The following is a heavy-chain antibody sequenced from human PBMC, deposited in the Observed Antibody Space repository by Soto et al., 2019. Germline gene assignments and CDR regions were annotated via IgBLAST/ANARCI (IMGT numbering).Heavy chain of an antibody. V-gene: IGHV4-59*01. CDR1: GGSISTYY. CDR2: IYYSGSA. Sequence: QLQLQESGPGLVKPSETLSLTCTVSGGSISTYYWSWIRQPPGKGLEWFGYIYYSGSATYNPSLQSRVTISVDTSKNQFSLRLSSVTAADTAFYYCARDTNYYGAGTPVWGQGVSVTVSS. J-gene: IGHJ4*02. CDR3: ARDTNYYGAGTPV. D-gene: IGHD3-10*01.